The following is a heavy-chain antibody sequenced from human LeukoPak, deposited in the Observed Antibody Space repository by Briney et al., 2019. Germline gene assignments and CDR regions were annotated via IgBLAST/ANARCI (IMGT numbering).Heavy chain of an antibody. CDR2: IYSGGST. J-gene: IGHJ4*02. D-gene: IGHD3-10*01. CDR3: ATLFGSGSYYS. CDR1: GFTVSSNY. V-gene: IGHV3-53*01. Sequence: GGSLRLSCAASGFTVSSNYMSWVRLAPGKGLEWVSVIYSGGSTYYADSVKGRFTISRDNSKNTLYLQMNSLRAEDTAVYYCATLFGSGSYYSWGQGTLVTVSS.